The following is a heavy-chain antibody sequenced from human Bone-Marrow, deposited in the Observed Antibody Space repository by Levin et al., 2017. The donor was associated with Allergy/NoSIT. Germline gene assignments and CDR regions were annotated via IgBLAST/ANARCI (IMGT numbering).Heavy chain of an antibody. D-gene: IGHD2-2*01. Sequence: SETLSLTCAVYGGSFSGYYWSWIRQPPGKGLEWIGEINHSGSTNYNPSLKSRVTISVDTSKNQFSLKLSSVTAADTAVYYCARVGYCSSTSCYFSFDYWGQGTLVTVSS. CDR3: ARVGYCSSTSCYFSFDY. V-gene: IGHV4-34*01. CDR1: GGSFSGYY. J-gene: IGHJ4*02. CDR2: INHSGST.